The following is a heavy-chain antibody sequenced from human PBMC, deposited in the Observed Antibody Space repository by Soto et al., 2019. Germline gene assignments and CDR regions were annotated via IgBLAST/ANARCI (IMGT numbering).Heavy chain of an antibody. Sequence: GGSLRLSCAASGFTFSSFWMNWVRQAPGKGLEWVANIKEDGSHRTYVDSVKGRFTISRDNAKNSVYLQMNSLRVEDTAVYYCVRGTLDPGLDYWGQGNLVTVSS. CDR1: GFTFSSFW. CDR2: IKEDGSHR. CDR3: VRGTLDPGLDY. J-gene: IGHJ4*02. V-gene: IGHV3-7*03.